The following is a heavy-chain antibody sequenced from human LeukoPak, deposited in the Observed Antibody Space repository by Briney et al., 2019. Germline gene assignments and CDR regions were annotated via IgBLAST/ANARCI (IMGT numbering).Heavy chain of an antibody. J-gene: IGHJ5*02. V-gene: IGHV4-39*07. CDR1: GGSISSSSYY. Sequence: PSETLSLTCTVSGGSISSSSYYWGWIRQPPGKGLEWIGSIYYSGSTYYNPSLKSRVTISVDTSKNQFSLKLSSVTAADTAVYYCARIPAIRAVAVSWFDPRGQGTLVTVSS. D-gene: IGHD6-19*01. CDR3: ARIPAIRAVAVSWFDP. CDR2: IYYSGST.